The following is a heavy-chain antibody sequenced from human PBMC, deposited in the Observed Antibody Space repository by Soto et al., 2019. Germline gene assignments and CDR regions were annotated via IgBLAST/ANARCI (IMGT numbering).Heavy chain of an antibody. V-gene: IGHV3-21*01. D-gene: IGHD6-6*01. Sequence: GGSLRLSCAASGFTFSSYSMNWVRQAPGKGLEWVSSISSSSSYIYYADSVKGRFTISRDNAKNSLYLQMNSLRAEDTAVYYCARVEEGSSLPGYYYYGMDVWGQGTTVTVSS. CDR2: ISSSSSYI. CDR1: GFTFSSYS. J-gene: IGHJ6*02. CDR3: ARVEEGSSLPGYYYYGMDV.